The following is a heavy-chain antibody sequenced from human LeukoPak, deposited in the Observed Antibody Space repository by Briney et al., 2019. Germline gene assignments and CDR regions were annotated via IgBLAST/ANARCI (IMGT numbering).Heavy chain of an antibody. CDR1: GYSISSGYY. V-gene: IGHV4-38-2*01. CDR3: ARGLTRYYYGMDV. Sequence: PSETLSLTCAVSGYSISSGYYWGWIRQPPGQGLEWIGSIYHSGSTYYNPSLKSRVTISVDTSKNQFSLKLSSVTAADTAVYYCARGLTRYYYGMDVWGKGTTVTVSS. J-gene: IGHJ6*04. D-gene: IGHD3-9*01. CDR2: IYHSGST.